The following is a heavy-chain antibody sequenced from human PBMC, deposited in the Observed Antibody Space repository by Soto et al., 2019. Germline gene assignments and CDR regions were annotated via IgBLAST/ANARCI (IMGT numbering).Heavy chain of an antibody. V-gene: IGHV3-23*01. D-gene: IGHD1-1*01. CDR3: AKGPPTSGTTFDY. Sequence: LSCAASGCSFSRFAMSWDRQALGKGLEWVSTINKSGGSTYYADSVKGRFTISRDNSKNMLFLQINGLRAEDTAVHYCAKGPPTSGTTFDYWGRGTLVTVSS. J-gene: IGHJ4*02. CDR1: GCSFSRFA. CDR2: INKSGGST.